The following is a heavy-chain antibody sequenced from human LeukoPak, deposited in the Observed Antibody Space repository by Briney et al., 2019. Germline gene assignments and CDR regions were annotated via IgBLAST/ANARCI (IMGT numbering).Heavy chain of an antibody. CDR1: GGTFSSYA. V-gene: IGHV1-69*05. CDR2: ITPIFGTT. CDR3: AKGLREYDFWSGYAT. D-gene: IGHD3-3*01. Sequence: GASVKVSCKASGGTFSSYAVGWVRQAPGQGLEWMGGITPIFGTTIFAQKFQDRVTFTTDESTSTTYMALSSLRSDDTALYYCAKGLREYDFWSGYATWGQGTLVTVSS. J-gene: IGHJ5*02.